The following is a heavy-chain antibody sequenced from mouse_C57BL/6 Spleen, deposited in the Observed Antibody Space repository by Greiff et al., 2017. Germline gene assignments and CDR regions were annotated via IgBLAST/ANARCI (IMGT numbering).Heavy chain of an antibody. V-gene: IGHV3-6*01. Sequence: EVKLQESGPGLVKPSQSLSLTCSVTGYSITSGYYWNWIRQFPGNKLEWMGFISYDGSNNYNPSLKNRISITRATSKTQFYLKLKSVTTEDTATYYCAKCDYVFAYWGQGTLVTVSA. J-gene: IGHJ3*01. CDR1: GYSITSGYY. CDR3: AKCDYVFAY. D-gene: IGHD2-4*01. CDR2: ISYDGSN.